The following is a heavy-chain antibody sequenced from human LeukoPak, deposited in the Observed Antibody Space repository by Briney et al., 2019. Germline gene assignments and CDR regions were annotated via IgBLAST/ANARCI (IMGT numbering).Heavy chain of an antibody. CDR3: ARAPRHEYYDFWSGYMGEDY. D-gene: IGHD3-3*01. Sequence: ASVKVSCKASGYTFTSYDINWVRQATGQGLGWMGWMNPNSGNTGYAQKFQGRVTMTRNTSISTAYMELSSLRSEDTAVYYCARAPRHEYYDFWSGYMGEDYWGQGTLVTVSS. J-gene: IGHJ4*02. V-gene: IGHV1-8*01. CDR2: MNPNSGNT. CDR1: GYTFTSYD.